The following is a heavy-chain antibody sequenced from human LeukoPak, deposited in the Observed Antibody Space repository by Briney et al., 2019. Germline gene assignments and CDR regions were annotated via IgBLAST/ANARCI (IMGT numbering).Heavy chain of an antibody. CDR1: GYTFTGYY. D-gene: IGHD3-22*01. V-gene: IGHV1-2*02. J-gene: IGHJ4*02. Sequence: ASVKVSCKASGYTFTGYYMHWVRPAPGQGLEWMGWINPNSGGTNYAQKFQGRVTMTRNTSISTAYMELSSLRSEDTAVYYCARNNHYYHSTFDYWGQGTLVTVSS. CDR2: INPNSGGT. CDR3: ARNNHYYHSTFDY.